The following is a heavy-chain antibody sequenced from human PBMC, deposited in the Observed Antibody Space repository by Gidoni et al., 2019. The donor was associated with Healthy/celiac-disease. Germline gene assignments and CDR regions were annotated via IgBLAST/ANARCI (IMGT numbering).Heavy chain of an antibody. D-gene: IGHD4-17*01. J-gene: IGHJ4*02. V-gene: IGHV3-73*02. CDR1: GFTFSGSA. CDR2: IRRKANSYAT. Sequence: EVQLVESGGGLVQPGGSLKLSCAASGFTFSGSAMHWVRQASGKGLEWVGRIRRKANSYATAYAASVKGRFTISRDDSKNTAYLQMNSLKTEDTAVYYCTSGVLTVTTSDYWGQGTLVTVSS. CDR3: TSGVLTVTTSDY.